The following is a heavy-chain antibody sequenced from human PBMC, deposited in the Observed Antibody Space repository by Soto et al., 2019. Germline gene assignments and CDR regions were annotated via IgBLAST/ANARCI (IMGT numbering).Heavy chain of an antibody. Sequence: PGGSLRLSCAASGFTFSSYGMHWVRQAPGKGLEWVAVISYDGSNKYYADSVKGRFTISRDNSKNTLYLQMNSLRAEDTAVYYCAKDREVGSGYDSGDYFDYWGQGTLVTVSS. CDR2: ISYDGSNK. CDR1: GFTFSSYG. V-gene: IGHV3-30*18. D-gene: IGHD5-12*01. CDR3: AKDREVGSGYDSGDYFDY. J-gene: IGHJ4*02.